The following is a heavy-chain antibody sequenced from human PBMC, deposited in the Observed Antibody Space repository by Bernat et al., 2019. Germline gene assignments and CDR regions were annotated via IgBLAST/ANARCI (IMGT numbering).Heavy chain of an antibody. J-gene: IGHJ3*02. CDR2: INHSGST. V-gene: IGHV4-34*01. CDR3: ARGPPTAAKWEGAFDI. D-gene: IGHD1-26*01. CDR1: GGSFSGYY. Sequence: QVQLQQWGAGLLKPSETLSLTCAVYGGSFSGYYWSWIRQPPGKGLEWIGEINHSGSTNYNPSLKSRVTISVDTSKNQFSLKLSSVTAADTAVYYCARGPPTAAKWEGAFDIWGQGTMVSVSS.